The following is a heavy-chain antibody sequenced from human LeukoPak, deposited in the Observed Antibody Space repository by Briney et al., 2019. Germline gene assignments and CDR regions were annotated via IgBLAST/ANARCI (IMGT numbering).Heavy chain of an antibody. CDR3: ARIGREVTQTYVDY. CDR2: IIPILGIA. Sequence: ASVKVSCRASGGTFSSYAISWVRQAPGQGLEWMGRIIPILGIANYAQKFQGRVTITADKSTSTAYMELSSLRSEDTAVYYCARIGREVTQTYVDYWGQGTLVTVSS. D-gene: IGHD2-21*02. V-gene: IGHV1-69*04. CDR1: GGTFSSYA. J-gene: IGHJ4*02.